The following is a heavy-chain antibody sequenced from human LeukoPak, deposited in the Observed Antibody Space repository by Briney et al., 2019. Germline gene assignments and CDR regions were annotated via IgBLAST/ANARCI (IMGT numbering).Heavy chain of an antibody. CDR1: GFTFSNYA. Sequence: PGGSLRLSCAASGFTFSNYAMSWVRQAPGKGLEWVSAISGSGGSTYSADSVKGRFTISRDNSKNTLYLQMNSLRAEDTAVYYCAKLIGSRTYYYDSSGLAEAFDIWGQGTMVTVSS. CDR2: ISGSGGST. D-gene: IGHD3-22*01. J-gene: IGHJ3*02. CDR3: AKLIGSRTYYYDSSGLAEAFDI. V-gene: IGHV3-23*01.